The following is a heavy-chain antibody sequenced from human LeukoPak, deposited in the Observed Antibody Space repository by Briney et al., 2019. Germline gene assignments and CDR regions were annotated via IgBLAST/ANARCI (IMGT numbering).Heavy chain of an antibody. CDR1: GFTVSSNY. Sequence: PGGSLRLSCAASGFTVSSNYMSWVRQAPGKGLEWVSVIYSGGSTYYADSVRGRFTISRDNSKNTLYLQMNSLRAEDTAVYYCAREGDTYYYGSGSYYPGAFDIWGQGTMVTVSS. CDR3: AREGDTYYYGSGSYYPGAFDI. V-gene: IGHV3-53*01. CDR2: IYSGGST. J-gene: IGHJ3*02. D-gene: IGHD3-10*01.